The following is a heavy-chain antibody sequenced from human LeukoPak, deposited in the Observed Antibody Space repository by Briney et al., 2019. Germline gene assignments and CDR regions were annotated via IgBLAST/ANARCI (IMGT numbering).Heavy chain of an antibody. CDR3: ARHSSYFDWNWVVDAFDI. D-gene: IGHD3-9*01. J-gene: IGHJ3*02. CDR1: GGSFSGYY. Sequence: SETLSLTCAVYGGSFSGYYWSWIRQPPGKGLEWIGEINHSGSTNYSPSLKSRVTISVDTSKNQFSLKLSSVTAADTAVYYCARHSSYFDWNWVVDAFDIWGQGTMVTVSS. CDR2: INHSGST. V-gene: IGHV4-34*01.